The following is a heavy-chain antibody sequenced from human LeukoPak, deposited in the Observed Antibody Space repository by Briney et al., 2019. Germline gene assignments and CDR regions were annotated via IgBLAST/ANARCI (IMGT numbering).Heavy chain of an antibody. CDR1: GFTFSSYA. Sequence: GGSLRLSCAASGFTFSSYAMHWVRQAPGKGLEWVAVISYDGSNKYYADSVKGRFTISRDNSKNTLYLQMNSLRAEDTAVYYCARDPGSGYYPDYWGQGTQVTVSS. J-gene: IGHJ4*02. V-gene: IGHV3-30-3*01. CDR3: ARDPGSGYYPDY. D-gene: IGHD3-22*01. CDR2: ISYDGSNK.